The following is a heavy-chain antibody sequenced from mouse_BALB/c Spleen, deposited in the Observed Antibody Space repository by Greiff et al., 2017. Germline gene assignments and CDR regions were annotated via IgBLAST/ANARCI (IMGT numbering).Heavy chain of an antibody. CDR1: GFSLTSYG. CDR2: IWSGGST. D-gene: IGHD1-1*01. J-gene: IGHJ4*01. Sequence: QVQLKQSGPGLVQPSQSLSITCTVSGFSLTSYGVHWFRQSPGKGLEWLGVIWSGGSTDYNAAFISRLSISKDNSKSQVFFKMNSLQANDTAIYYCASSFTTVVGPLGAMDYWGQGTSVTVSS. V-gene: IGHV2-2*02. CDR3: ASSFTTVVGPLGAMDY.